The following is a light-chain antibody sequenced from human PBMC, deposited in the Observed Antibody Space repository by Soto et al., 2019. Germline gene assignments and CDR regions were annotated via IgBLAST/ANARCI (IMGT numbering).Light chain of an antibody. CDR2: RAS. CDR3: QHYFNYPST. J-gene: IGKJ2*01. Sequence: DIQMTQSPPTLSASVGDRVIITCRASQSVDSWLAWYQQKPGKAPKVLIYRASTLQPGIPSRFRGSGSETEFTLTISSLQPDDFATYYCQHYFNYPSTFGQGTKLEI. CDR1: QSVDSW. V-gene: IGKV1-5*03.